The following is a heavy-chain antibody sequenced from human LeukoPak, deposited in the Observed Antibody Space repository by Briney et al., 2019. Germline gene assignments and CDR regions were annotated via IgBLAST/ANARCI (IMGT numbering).Heavy chain of an antibody. V-gene: IGHV1-2*06. J-gene: IGHJ4*02. CDR2: INPNSGGT. CDR3: ARGVRGSVKPLVY. CDR1: GYTFTGYY. Sequence: ASVKVSCKASGYTFTGYYMHWVRQAPGQGLEWMGRINPNSGGTNYAQKFQGRVTMTRDTSISTAYMELSRLRSDDTAVYYCARGVRGSVKPLVYWGQGTLVTVSS. D-gene: IGHD1-26*01.